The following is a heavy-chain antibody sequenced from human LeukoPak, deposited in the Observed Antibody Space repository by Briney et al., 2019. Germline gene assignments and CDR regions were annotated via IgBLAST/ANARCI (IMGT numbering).Heavy chain of an antibody. J-gene: IGHJ4*02. Sequence: GGSLRLSCAASGFTFSSHSLNWVRQAPGRGLEWLSSISGSGVYIYYADSAKGRFTISRDNAKNSLYLQMNSLRAEDTALYYCAKDSSSWYLGQLDYWGQGTLVTVSS. CDR1: GFTFSSHS. V-gene: IGHV3-21*04. CDR2: ISGSGVYI. D-gene: IGHD6-13*01. CDR3: AKDSSSWYLGQLDY.